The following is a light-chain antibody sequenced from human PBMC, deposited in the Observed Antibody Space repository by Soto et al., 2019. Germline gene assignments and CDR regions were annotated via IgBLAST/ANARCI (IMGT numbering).Light chain of an antibody. V-gene: IGLV1-47*01. Sequence: QSVLTQPPSASGTPGQRVTISCSGSSSNIGTNYVSWYQRLPGTAPKLLIYRNIQRPSGVPVRFSGSKSGTSASLAISGLRSEDEADYYCAAWDGSLSGVVFGGGTKLTVL. CDR1: SSNIGTNY. J-gene: IGLJ2*01. CDR2: RNI. CDR3: AAWDGSLSGVV.